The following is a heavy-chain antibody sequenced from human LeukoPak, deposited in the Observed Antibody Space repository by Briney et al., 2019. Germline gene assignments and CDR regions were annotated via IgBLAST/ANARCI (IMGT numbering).Heavy chain of an antibody. Sequence: SETLSLTCTVSGGSISSSSYYWGWIRQPPGKGLEWIGSIYYSGSTYYNPSLRSRVTISVDTSKNQFSLKVSSVTAADTAVYYCARGGHWSPADQFDYWGQGTLVTVSS. D-gene: IGHD1-1*01. CDR2: IYYSGST. CDR3: ARGGHWSPADQFDY. CDR1: GGSISSSSYY. V-gene: IGHV4-39*07. J-gene: IGHJ4*02.